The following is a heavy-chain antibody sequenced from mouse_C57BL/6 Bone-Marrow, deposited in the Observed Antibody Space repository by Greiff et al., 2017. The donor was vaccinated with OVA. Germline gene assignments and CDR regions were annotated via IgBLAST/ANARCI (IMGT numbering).Heavy chain of an antibody. V-gene: IGHV1-19*01. D-gene: IGHD3-2*02. Sequence: EVQLQQSGPVLVKPGASVKMSCKASGYTFTDYYMNWVKQSHGKSLEWIGVINPYNGGTSYNQKFKGKATLTVDKSSSTAYMELNSLTSEDSAVYYCARGAPTAQVDYWGQGTTLTVSS. CDR1: GYTFTDYY. CDR3: ARGAPTAQVDY. J-gene: IGHJ2*01. CDR2: INPYNGGT.